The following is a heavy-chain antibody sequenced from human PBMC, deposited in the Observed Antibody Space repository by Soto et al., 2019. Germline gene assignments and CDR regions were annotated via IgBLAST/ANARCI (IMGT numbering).Heavy chain of an antibody. V-gene: IGHV3-30*03. CDR2: ISYDGSNK. D-gene: IGHD3-22*01. J-gene: IGHJ4*02. Sequence: GGSLRLSCAASGFTFSSYGMHWVRQAPGKGLEWVALISYDGSNKYYAYSVKGRFTISRDNAKNTLYLQMNSLRAEDTAVYYCARDPTYFYDSSGYYDYWGQGTLVTVS. CDR3: ARDPTYFYDSSGYYDY. CDR1: GFTFSSYG.